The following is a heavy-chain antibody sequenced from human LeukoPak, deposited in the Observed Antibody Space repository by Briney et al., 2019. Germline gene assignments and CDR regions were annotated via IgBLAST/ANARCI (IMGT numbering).Heavy chain of an antibody. J-gene: IGHJ4*02. V-gene: IGHV4-39*01. D-gene: IGHD3-10*01. CDR2: IYYSGST. CDR3: ATLGVGV. CDR1: GGSISSSSYY. Sequence: SETLSLTCTVSGGSISSSSYYWGWIRQPPGKGLEWIGSIYYSGSTYYNPSLKSRVTISVDTSKNQCPLKQSSGTAADTAVYYCATLGVGVWGQGTLVTVSS.